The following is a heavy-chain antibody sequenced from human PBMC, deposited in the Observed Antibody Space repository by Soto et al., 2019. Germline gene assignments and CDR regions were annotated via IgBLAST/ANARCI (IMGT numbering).Heavy chain of an antibody. CDR2: IYYSGST. CDR1: GGSISSGGYY. D-gene: IGHD3-3*01. V-gene: IGHV4-31*03. CDR3: ATLRGTYYDFWSGYLNWFDP. J-gene: IGHJ5*02. Sequence: QVQLQESGPGLVKPSQTLSLTCTVSGGSISSGGYYWSWIRQHPGKGLEWIGYIYYSGSTYYNPSLKSRVNISVDTSKKQFSLKLSSVTAADTAVYYCATLRGTYYDFWSGYLNWFDPWGQGTLVTVSS.